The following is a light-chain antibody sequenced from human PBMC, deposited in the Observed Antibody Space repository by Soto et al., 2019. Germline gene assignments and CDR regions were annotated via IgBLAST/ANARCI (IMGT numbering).Light chain of an antibody. J-gene: IGKJ5*01. CDR2: AAS. CDR3: QQSYMDPIT. V-gene: IGKV1-39*01. Sequence: DIQMTQSPSSLSASVGDRVTITCRASQSISSYLNWYQQKPGKAPKLLIYAASSLQSGVPSRFSGSGSGTHFILTISNLQPEDFATYFCQQSYMDPITFGQGTRLEIK. CDR1: QSISSY.